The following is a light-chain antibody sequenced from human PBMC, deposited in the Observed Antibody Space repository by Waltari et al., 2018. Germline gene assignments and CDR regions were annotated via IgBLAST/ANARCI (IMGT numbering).Light chain of an antibody. V-gene: IGKV1-8*01. CDR1: QRVSTY. J-gene: IGKJ1*01. Sequence: AIRMTQAPASLSASPGHRVTISCPASQRVSTYLAWYQQKPGKAPSLLIYASSTLESGVPSKFSGSGSGTDFTLTISCLQSEDFATYYCQQYHTYPWTFGQGTKVEI. CDR2: ASS. CDR3: QQYHTYPWT.